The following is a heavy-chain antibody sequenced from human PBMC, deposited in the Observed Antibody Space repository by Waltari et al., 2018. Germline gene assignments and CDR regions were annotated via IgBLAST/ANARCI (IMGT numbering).Heavy chain of an antibody. V-gene: IGHV3-48*03. CDR1: GFTLGRYE. CDR3: VRDELGSGSTRVDV. J-gene: IGHJ6*02. D-gene: IGHD1-7*01. Sequence: EVQLVESGGGLVQPGGSLRLSCAASGFTLGRYEMNWVRQAPGKGLGWVSYIDRSGRGTLYADSLKGRFTVSRDNANNSLHLQINSLRAEDTATYYCVRDELGSGSTRVDVWGQGTTVTVSS. CDR2: IDRSGRGT.